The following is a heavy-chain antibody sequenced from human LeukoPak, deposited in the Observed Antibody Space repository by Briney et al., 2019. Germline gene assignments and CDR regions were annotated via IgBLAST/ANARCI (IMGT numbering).Heavy chain of an antibody. V-gene: IGHV5-51*01. D-gene: IGHD6-13*01. CDR1: GYRFSTYW. CDR3: ARALAAAANFDS. CDR2: IYPGDSDT. Sequence: GESLKISCKGSGYRFSTYWIGWVRQMPGKGLEWMGIIYPGDSDTRYSPSFQGQVTISADKSISTAYLQWSTLKASDSAMYYCARALAAAANFDSWGQGTLVAVSS. J-gene: IGHJ4*02.